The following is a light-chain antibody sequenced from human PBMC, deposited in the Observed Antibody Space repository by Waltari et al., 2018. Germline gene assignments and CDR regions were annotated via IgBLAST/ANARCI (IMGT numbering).Light chain of an antibody. CDR3: QQRGDWPIT. J-gene: IGKJ5*01. V-gene: IGKV3-11*01. CDR1: QSIGNY. CDR2: GAS. Sequence: EIVLTQAPATLSLSSGERGSLSCRASQSIGNYLAWYQQKPGQAPRLLIYGASDRATGIPARFSGSGSGTDFTLTISSLEPEDFAVYYCQQRGDWPITFGQGTRLGIK.